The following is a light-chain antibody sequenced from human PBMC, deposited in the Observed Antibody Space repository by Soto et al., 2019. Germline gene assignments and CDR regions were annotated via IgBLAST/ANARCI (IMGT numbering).Light chain of an antibody. CDR3: PYYDSSNQGV. CDR2: EDN. CDR1: SGSIASNY. J-gene: IGLJ3*02. Sequence: NFMLTQPHSVSESPGKTVTISCTRSSGSIASNYVQWYQQRPGSSPTTVIYEDNQRPSGVPDRFSGSIDSSSNSASLTISGLKTEDEADYYCPYYDSSNQGVFGGGTKLTVL. V-gene: IGLV6-57*01.